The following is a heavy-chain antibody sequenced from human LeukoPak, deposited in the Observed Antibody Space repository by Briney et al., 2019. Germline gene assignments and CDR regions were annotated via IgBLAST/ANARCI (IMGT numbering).Heavy chain of an antibody. Sequence: GGSLRLSCAASGFTFSGYSMNWVRQVPGKGLECVSSISSSSSSIYYADSVKGRFTISRDNAKNSLYLQMNSLRAEDTAVYYCARANPPAISFFDYWGQGTLVTVSS. CDR3: ARANPPAISFFDY. CDR1: GFTFSGYS. J-gene: IGHJ4*02. CDR2: ISSSSSSI. D-gene: IGHD3-9*01. V-gene: IGHV3-21*01.